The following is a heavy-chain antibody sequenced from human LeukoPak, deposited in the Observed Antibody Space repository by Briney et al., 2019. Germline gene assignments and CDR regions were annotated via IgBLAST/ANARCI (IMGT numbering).Heavy chain of an antibody. D-gene: IGHD3-9*01. CDR2: INHSGST. J-gene: IGHJ5*02. V-gene: IGHV4-34*01. CDR1: GFTFSSYA. Sequence: GSLRLSCAASGFTFSSYAMSWIRQPPGKGLEWIGEINHSGSTNYNPSLKSRVTISVDTSKNQFSLKLSSVTAADTAVYYCARGAPYYDILTGYYSWGQGTLVTVSS. CDR3: ARGAPYYDILTGYYS.